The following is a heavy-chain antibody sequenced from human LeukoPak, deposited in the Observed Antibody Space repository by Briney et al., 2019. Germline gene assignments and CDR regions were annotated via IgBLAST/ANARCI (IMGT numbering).Heavy chain of an antibody. Sequence: SETLSLTCTVSGGSISSGSYYWSWIRQPAGKGLEWIGRIYTSGSTNYNPSLKSRVTISIDTSKNQFSLKLSSVTAADTAVYYCARKGATVTTGYAFDYWGQGTLVTVSS. V-gene: IGHV4-61*02. CDR2: IYTSGST. CDR1: GGSISSGSYY. CDR3: ARKGATVTTGYAFDY. J-gene: IGHJ4*02. D-gene: IGHD4-17*01.